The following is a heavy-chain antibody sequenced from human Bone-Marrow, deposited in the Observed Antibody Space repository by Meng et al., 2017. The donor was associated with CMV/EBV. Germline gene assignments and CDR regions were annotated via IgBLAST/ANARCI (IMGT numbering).Heavy chain of an antibody. Sequence: GGSLRLSCAASGFTFSSYSMNWVRQAPGKGLEWVSAISGSGGSTYYADSVKGRFTISRDNSKNTLYLQMNSLRAEDTAVYYCAKDSRVDTAMVVYGLDVWGQGTTVTFSS. V-gene: IGHV3-23*01. CDR1: GFTFSSYS. J-gene: IGHJ6*02. D-gene: IGHD5-18*01. CDR3: AKDSRVDTAMVVYGLDV. CDR2: ISGSGGST.